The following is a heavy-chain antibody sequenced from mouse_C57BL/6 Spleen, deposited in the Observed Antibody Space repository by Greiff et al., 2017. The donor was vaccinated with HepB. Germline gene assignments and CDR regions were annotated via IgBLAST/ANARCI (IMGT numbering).Heavy chain of an antibody. V-gene: IGHV1-81*01. D-gene: IGHD4-1*01. J-gene: IGHJ3*01. CDR3: AELGRFAY. CDR1: GYTFTSYG. CDR2: IYPRSGNT. Sequence: QVQLKQSGAELARPGASVKLSCKASGYTFTSYGISWVKQRTGQGLEWIGEIYPRSGNTYYNEKFKGKATLTADKSSSTAYMELRSLTSEDSAVYFCAELGRFAYWGQGTLVTVSA.